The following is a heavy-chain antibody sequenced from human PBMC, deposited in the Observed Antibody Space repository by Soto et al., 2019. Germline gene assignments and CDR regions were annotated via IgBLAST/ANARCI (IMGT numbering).Heavy chain of an antibody. V-gene: IGHV1-69*01. D-gene: IGHD1-26*01. CDR1: GGTFSSSS. Sequence: QVQLVQSGAEVKKPGSSVKVSCKASGGTFSSSSINWVRQAPGQGLEWMGEIIPIFGTANYAQKFQGRVTITANESKSKAYMELSSLRSEDTAVYYCARDGGRHSGGIDYWGQGNLVTVSS. CDR2: IIPIFGTA. CDR3: ARDGGRHSGGIDY. J-gene: IGHJ4*02.